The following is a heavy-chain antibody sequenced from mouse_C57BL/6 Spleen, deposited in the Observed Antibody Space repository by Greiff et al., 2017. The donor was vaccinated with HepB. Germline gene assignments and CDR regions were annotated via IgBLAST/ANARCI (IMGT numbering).Heavy chain of an antibody. J-gene: IGHJ1*03. Sequence: QVQLQQPGAELVKPGASVKLSCKASGYTFTSYWMHWVKQRPGQGLEWIGMIHPNSGSTNYNEKFKSKATLTVDKSSSTAYMQLSSLTSEDSAVYYCAREYYYGSSHWYFDVWGTGTTVTVSS. CDR1: GYTFTSYW. D-gene: IGHD1-1*01. V-gene: IGHV1-64*01. CDR3: AREYYYGSSHWYFDV. CDR2: IHPNSGST.